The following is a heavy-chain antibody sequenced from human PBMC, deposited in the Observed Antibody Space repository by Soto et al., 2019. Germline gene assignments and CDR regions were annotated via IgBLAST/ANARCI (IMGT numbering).Heavy chain of an antibody. J-gene: IGHJ3*02. D-gene: IGHD3-3*01. CDR3: ANTDFYDFWSGYPLGAFDI. V-gene: IGHV4-39*01. CDR2: INYSGST. CDR1: GGSISSSTYY. Sequence: QLQLQESGPGLVKPSETLSLTCTVSGGSISSSTYYWGWIRQPPGKGLEWIGSINYSGSTYYNPSLKIRVTISVDTSKNQFSLNVSSVTAADTAVYYCANTDFYDFWSGYPLGAFDIWGQGTVVTVSS.